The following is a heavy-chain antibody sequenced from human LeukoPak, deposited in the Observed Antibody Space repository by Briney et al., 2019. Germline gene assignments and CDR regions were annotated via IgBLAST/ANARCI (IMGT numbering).Heavy chain of an antibody. J-gene: IGHJ4*02. D-gene: IGHD1-26*01. CDR3: ARDGSYYRLGTLFDY. CDR2: ISYDGSNK. CDR1: GFTFSSYA. Sequence: GGSLRLSCAASGFTFSSYAMHWVRQAPGKGLEWVAVISYDGSNKYYADSVKGRFTISRDNSKNTLYLQMNSLRAEDTAVYYCARDGSYYRLGTLFDYWGQGTLVTVSS. V-gene: IGHV3-30-3*01.